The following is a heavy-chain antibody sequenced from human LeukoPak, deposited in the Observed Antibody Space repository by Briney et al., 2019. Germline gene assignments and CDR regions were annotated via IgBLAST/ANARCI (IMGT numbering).Heavy chain of an antibody. J-gene: IGHJ6*03. CDR1: GGTFISYA. V-gene: IGHV1-69*05. CDR3: ARVPSNYVSPDYYYYYYMDV. CDR2: IIPIFGTA. D-gene: IGHD4-11*01. Sequence: SVKVSFKASGGTFISYAISWVRQAPGQGLEWMGGIIPIFGTAHYAQKFQGRVTITTDESTSTAYMELSSLRSEDTAVYYCARVPSNYVSPDYYYYYYMDVWGKGTTVTVSS.